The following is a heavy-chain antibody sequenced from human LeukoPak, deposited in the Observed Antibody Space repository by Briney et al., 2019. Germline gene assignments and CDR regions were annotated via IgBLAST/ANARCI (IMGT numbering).Heavy chain of an antibody. CDR1: GFTFSNFA. Sequence: GGSLRLSCAASGFTFSNFAMSWVRQAPGKGLQWVSAISDSGRGTFYAASGKGRFTISRDNSRNTLYLQMNSLRAEDTAVYYCAKVGVGWVAFEYWGQGTLVTVSS. CDR3: AKVGVGWVAFEY. CDR2: ISDSGRGT. J-gene: IGHJ4*02. V-gene: IGHV3-23*01. D-gene: IGHD3-16*01.